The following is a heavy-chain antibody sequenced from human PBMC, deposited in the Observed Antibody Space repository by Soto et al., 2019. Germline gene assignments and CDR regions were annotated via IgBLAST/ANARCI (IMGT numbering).Heavy chain of an antibody. CDR3: AKDQASGQGSFDS. Sequence: GGSLRLSCAASEFNFRRYAMLWVRQAPGKGLEWVSSITGSGATTYYADSVKGRFTISRDNSNNTLYLQMNSLRADDTAVYYCAKDQASGQGSFDSWGQGTLVIVSS. J-gene: IGHJ4*02. V-gene: IGHV3-23*01. CDR1: EFNFRRYA. CDR2: ITGSGATT.